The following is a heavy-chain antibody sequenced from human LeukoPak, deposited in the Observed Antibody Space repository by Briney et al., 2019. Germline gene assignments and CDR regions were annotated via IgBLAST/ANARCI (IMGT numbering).Heavy chain of an antibody. CDR2: IYYSGST. CDR1: GGSISSYY. D-gene: IGHD3-22*01. Sequence: PSETLSLTCTVSGGSISSYYWSWIRQPPGKGLEWIGYIYYSGSTNYNPSLKSRVTISVDTSKNQFSLKLSSVTAADTAVYYCARDGKWLLPFDYWGQGTLVTVSS. J-gene: IGHJ4*02. CDR3: ARDGKWLLPFDY. V-gene: IGHV4-59*01.